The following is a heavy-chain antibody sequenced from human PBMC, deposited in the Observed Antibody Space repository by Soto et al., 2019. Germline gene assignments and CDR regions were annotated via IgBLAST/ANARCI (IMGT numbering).Heavy chain of an antibody. CDR2: IYYSGNT. V-gene: IGHV4-59*01. CDR1: GGSISSYY. D-gene: IGHD1-26*01. J-gene: IGHJ4*02. Sequence: PSETLSLTCSVSGGSISSYYWSWIRQPPGKGLEWIGYIYYSGNTNYNPSLKSRVTISVDTSKTHFSLKLSSVTAADTAVYYCAYRESYEGYFDYWGQGALVTVSS. CDR3: AYRESYEGYFDY.